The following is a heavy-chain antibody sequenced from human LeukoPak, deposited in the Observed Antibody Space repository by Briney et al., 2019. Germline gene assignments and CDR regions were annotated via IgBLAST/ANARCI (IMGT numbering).Heavy chain of an antibody. D-gene: IGHD3-16*01. J-gene: IGHJ4*02. V-gene: IGHV3-48*04. Sequence: GGSLRLSCAASGFTFSSYAMSWVRQAPGKGLEWVSYISNSGSTIYYADSVRGRFTISRDNAKNSLYLQMNSLRAEDTALYYCAKEVTFGGDKWFDYWGQGTLVTVSS. CDR2: ISNSGSTI. CDR3: AKEVTFGGDKWFDY. CDR1: GFTFSSYA.